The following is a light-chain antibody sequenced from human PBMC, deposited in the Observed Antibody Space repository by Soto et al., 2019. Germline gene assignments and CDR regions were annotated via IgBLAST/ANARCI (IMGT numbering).Light chain of an antibody. J-gene: IGLJ2*01. Sequence: QSVLTQPPSVSGAPGQTVTISCTGSSSNIGAGYDVHWYQQLPGRAPKLLIYGNTDRPSGVPDRFSGSKSGTSASLAITGLQAEDEADYYCQSYDSNLSAPILFGGGTKVTVL. CDR3: QSYDSNLSAPIL. V-gene: IGLV1-40*01. CDR2: GNT. CDR1: SSNIGAGYD.